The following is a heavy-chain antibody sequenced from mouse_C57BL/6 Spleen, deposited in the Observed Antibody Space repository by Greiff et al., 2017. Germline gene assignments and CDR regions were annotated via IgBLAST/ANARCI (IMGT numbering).Heavy chain of an antibody. Sequence: EVKLMESGGGLVKPGGSLKLSCAASGFTFSSYAMSLVRQTPEKRLEWVATISDGGSYTYYPANVKGRFPISRDNAKNNLYLQMSHMKSEDTARYYCARAPYYYGGSPYWYFDVWGPGTTVTVSS. J-gene: IGHJ1*01. D-gene: IGHD1-1*01. CDR1: GFTFSSYA. V-gene: IGHV5-4*03. CDR3: ARAPYYYGGSPYWYFDV. CDR2: ISDGGSYT.